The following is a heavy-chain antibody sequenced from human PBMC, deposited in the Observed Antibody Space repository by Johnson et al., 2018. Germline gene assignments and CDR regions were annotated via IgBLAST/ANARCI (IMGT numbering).Heavy chain of an antibody. CDR1: GFTFSSYG. Sequence: QVQLVESGGGVVQPGRSLRLSCAASGFTFSSYGMHWVRQAPGKGLEWVAVISYDGSNKYFADSVKGRFTISRDNSKNTLYLQMNSLRSEDTAGYYCARDEDSYGSGHDAFDIWGQGTMVTVSS. J-gene: IGHJ3*02. D-gene: IGHD5-18*01. V-gene: IGHV3-30*03. CDR2: ISYDGSNK. CDR3: ARDEDSYGSGHDAFDI.